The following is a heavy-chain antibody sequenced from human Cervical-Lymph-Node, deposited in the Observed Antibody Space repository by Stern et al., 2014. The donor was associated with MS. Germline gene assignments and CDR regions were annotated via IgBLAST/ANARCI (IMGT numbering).Heavy chain of an antibody. D-gene: IGHD3-22*01. CDR2: IWYGETDN. V-gene: IGHV3-33*01. CDR3: ARSRLTDYDTSGFDY. Sequence: QMQLVQSGGGVVPPGRSLRLSCAASGFSFSRYGMHWVRQAPDRGLEWVAVIWYGETDNYYADSVKGRFTVSRDDSKSTMYLQMNNLRAEDTAVYYCARSRLTDYDTSGFDYWGQGTLVTVSS. CDR1: GFSFSRYG. J-gene: IGHJ4*02.